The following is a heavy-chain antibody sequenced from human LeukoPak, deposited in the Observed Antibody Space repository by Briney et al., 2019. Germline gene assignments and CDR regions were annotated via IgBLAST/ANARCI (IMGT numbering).Heavy chain of an antibody. Sequence: SGGSLRLSCAASGFTFSSYSMNWVRQAPGKGLEWVSYISSSSSTIYYADSVKGRFTISRDNAKNSLYLQMNSLRAEDTAVYYCARLTFDYFNPDLDYWGQGTLVTVSS. CDR2: ISSSSSTI. D-gene: IGHD3-9*01. CDR1: GFTFSSYS. J-gene: IGHJ4*02. V-gene: IGHV3-48*01. CDR3: ARLTFDYFNPDLDY.